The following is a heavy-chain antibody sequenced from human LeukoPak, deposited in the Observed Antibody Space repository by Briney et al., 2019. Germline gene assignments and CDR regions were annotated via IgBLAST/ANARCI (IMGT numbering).Heavy chain of an antibody. D-gene: IGHD2-2*01. CDR3: AKDASSWFEYFPH. Sequence: GESLKISCAASGFTFSSYPMTWVRQAPGKGLEWVSGISGSGGSTFYADSVKGRFTISRDNYENTLYLHMNSLRADDTAVYYCAKDASSWFEYFPHWGQGTLVSVSS. V-gene: IGHV3-23*01. J-gene: IGHJ1*01. CDR2: ISGSGGST. CDR1: GFTFSSYP.